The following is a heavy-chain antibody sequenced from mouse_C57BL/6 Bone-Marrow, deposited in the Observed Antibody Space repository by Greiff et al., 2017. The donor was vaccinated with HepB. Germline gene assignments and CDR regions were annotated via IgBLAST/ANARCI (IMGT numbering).Heavy chain of an antibody. CDR1: GFSLTSYG. CDR3: ARHDYGSPHYYAMDY. J-gene: IGHJ4*01. D-gene: IGHD1-1*01. V-gene: IGHV2-6-1*01. CDR2: IWSDGST. Sequence: VMLVESGPGLVAPSQSLSITCTVSGFSLTSYGVHWVRQPPGKGLEWLVVIWSDGSTTYNSALKSRLSISKDNSKSQVFLKMNSLQTDDTAMYYCARHDYGSPHYYAMDYWGQGTSVTVSS.